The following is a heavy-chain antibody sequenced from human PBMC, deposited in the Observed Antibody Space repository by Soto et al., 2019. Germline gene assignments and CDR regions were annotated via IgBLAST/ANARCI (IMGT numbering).Heavy chain of an antibody. D-gene: IGHD2-21*01. CDR2: IYYSGST. CDR1: GGSISSGGYY. V-gene: IGHV4-31*03. CDR3: ARYGGEDCGGECYWGRNAGDFDL. Sequence: QVQLQESGPGLVKPSQTLSLTCTVSGGSISSGGYYWSWIRQHPGKGLDWMGYIYYSGSTYYNPSLKSRVTMSVDTSNNQFSLKLSAVTAADTAVYYCARYGGEDCGGECYWGRNAGDFDLWGRGTLVTVSS. J-gene: IGHJ2*01.